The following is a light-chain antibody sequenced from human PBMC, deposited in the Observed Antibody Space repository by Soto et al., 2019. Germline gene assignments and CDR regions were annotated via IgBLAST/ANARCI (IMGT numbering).Light chain of an antibody. CDR1: NVGSKT. V-gene: IGLV3-21*04. CDR3: QVCDRSSVGFVV. J-gene: IGLJ2*01. CDR2: NNS. Sequence: SYELTQPPSVSVAPGKTARITWGGNNVGSKTVHGYQPKPGQAPVMDFYNNSDRPPGIPERISGANSGDTATLTISRVGAGDEADYYCQVCDRSSVGFVVFGGGTKLTVL.